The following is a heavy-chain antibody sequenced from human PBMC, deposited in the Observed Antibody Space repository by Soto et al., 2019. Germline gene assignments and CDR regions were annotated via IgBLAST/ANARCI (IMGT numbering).Heavy chain of an antibody. V-gene: IGHV3-30*18. CDR2: IPYDGSNK. CDR3: AKGHYDFWSGRTVDP. CDR1: GFTFSSYG. J-gene: IGHJ5*02. Sequence: QVQLVESGGGVVQPGRSLRLSCAASGFTFSSYGMHWVRQAPGKGLEWVAVIPYDGSNKYYADSVKGRFTISRDNSKNTLYLQMNSLRAEDTAVYYCAKGHYDFWSGRTVDPWGQGTLVTVSS. D-gene: IGHD3-3*01.